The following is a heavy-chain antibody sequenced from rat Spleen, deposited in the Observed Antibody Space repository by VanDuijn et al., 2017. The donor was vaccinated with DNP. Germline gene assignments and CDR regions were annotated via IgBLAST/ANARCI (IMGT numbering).Heavy chain of an antibody. CDR2: IIYDGSRT. CDR3: STQRLGAAWFAY. D-gene: IGHD5-1*01. Sequence: EVQLVESGGGLVQPGRSLKLSCAASGFTFSDYNMAWVRQAPKKGLEWVATIIYDGSRTHYRDSVKGRFTISRDNAESTLYLQMDSLRSEDTATYYCSTQRLGAAWFAYWGQGVMVTVSS. V-gene: IGHV5S10*01. CDR1: GFTFSDYN. J-gene: IGHJ2*01.